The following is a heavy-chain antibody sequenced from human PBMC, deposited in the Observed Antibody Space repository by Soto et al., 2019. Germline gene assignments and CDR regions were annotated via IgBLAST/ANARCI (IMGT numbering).Heavy chain of an antibody. Sequence: EVQLVESGGGLVQPCGYLRFSSAASGFTFSSYSMNWVRQAPGKGLEWVSYVSSSSSTIYYADSVKGRFTISRDNAKNSLYLQMSILGDEDTAVYYCARESAALNCFDPWGQGTLVTVSS. D-gene: IGHD2-2*01. J-gene: IGHJ5*02. CDR2: VSSSSSTI. V-gene: IGHV3-48*02. CDR1: GFTFSSYS. CDR3: ARESAALNCFDP.